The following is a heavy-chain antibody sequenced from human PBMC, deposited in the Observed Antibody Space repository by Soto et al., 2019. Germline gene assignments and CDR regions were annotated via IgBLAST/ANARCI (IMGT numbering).Heavy chain of an antibody. CDR1: RFTFSTYT. CDR2: ITGGSNT. Sequence: GGSLRLSCAASRFTFSTYTMNWFRQAPGKGLEWVSAITGGSNTYYADSVKGRFTISRDNSKKTLYLQMNSLRVEDTAVYYCAKGSGSHYDYFDYWGRGTLVIVSS. CDR3: AKGSGSHYDYFDY. D-gene: IGHD1-26*01. V-gene: IGHV3-23*01. J-gene: IGHJ4*02.